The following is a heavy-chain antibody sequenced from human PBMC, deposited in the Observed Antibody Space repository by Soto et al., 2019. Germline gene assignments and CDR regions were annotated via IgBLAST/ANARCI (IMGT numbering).Heavy chain of an antibody. Sequence: QVQLVESGGGVVQPGRSLRLSCAPSGFTFSNYAMHWVRHAPGKGLEWVAVISYDGSNKYYADSVKGRFTISRDNSKNTLYLQMNSLRAEDMAVYYCARDKRDLRFLEWSYYFDYWGQGTLVTVSS. CDR3: ARDKRDLRFLEWSYYFDY. CDR1: GFTFSNYA. CDR2: ISYDGSNK. V-gene: IGHV3-30-3*01. D-gene: IGHD3-3*01. J-gene: IGHJ4*02.